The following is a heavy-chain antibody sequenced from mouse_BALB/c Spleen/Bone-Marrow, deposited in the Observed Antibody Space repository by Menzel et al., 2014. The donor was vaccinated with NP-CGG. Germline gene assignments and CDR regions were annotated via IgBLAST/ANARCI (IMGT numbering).Heavy chain of an antibody. V-gene: IGHV1-69*01. D-gene: IGHD2-1*01. CDR3: AFYYGNYGDY. Sequence: VQLQQSGAELVMPGASVKMSCKASGYTFTDYWMHWVKQRPGQGLEWIGAIDTSDSYTSYNQKFKGKATLTVDESSSTAYMQLSSPTSEDFAVYYCAFYYGNYGDYWGQGTTLTVSS. J-gene: IGHJ2*01. CDR2: IDTSDSYT. CDR1: GYTFTDYW.